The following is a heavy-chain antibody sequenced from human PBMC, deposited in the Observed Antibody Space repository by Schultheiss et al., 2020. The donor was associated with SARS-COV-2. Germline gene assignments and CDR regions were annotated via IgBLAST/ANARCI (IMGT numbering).Heavy chain of an antibody. CDR3: AKGDSSGSNYYGMDV. J-gene: IGHJ6*02. D-gene: IGHD3-22*01. V-gene: IGHV3-23*01. CDR2: ISGSGSTI. CDR1: GFTFNNKF. Sequence: GGSLRLSCAASGFTFNNKFMRWIRQAPGKGLEWVSAISGSGSTIYYADSVKGRFTISRDNSKNTLYLQMNSLRAEDTAVYYCAKGDSSGSNYYGMDVWGQGTTVTVSS.